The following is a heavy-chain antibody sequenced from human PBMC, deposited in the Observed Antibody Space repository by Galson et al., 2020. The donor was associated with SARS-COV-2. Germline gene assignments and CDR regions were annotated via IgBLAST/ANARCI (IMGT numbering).Heavy chain of an antibody. D-gene: IGHD4-17*01. J-gene: IGHJ3*02. CDR1: GFTFSSYA. Sequence: GESLKISCAASGFTFSSYAMHWVRQAPGKGLEWVAVISYDGNNKYYADSVKGRFTISRDNSKNTLYLQMNSLRAEDTAVYYCAREIPDYGDYWVGAFDIWGQVTMVTVSS. V-gene: IGHV3-30*04. CDR3: AREIPDYGDYWVGAFDI. CDR2: ISYDGNNK.